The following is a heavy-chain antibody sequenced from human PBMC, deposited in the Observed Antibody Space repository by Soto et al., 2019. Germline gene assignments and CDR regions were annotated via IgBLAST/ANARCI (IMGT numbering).Heavy chain of an antibody. CDR3: AKDRMVRGVIPVYYYYGMDV. D-gene: IGHD3-10*01. CDR1: GFTFSSYG. J-gene: IGHJ6*02. Sequence: QVQLVESGGGVVQPGRSLRLSCAASGFTFSSYGMHWVRQAPGKGLEWVAVISYDGSNKYYADSVKGRFTISRDNSKNTLYLQMNSLRAEDTAVYYCAKDRMVRGVIPVYYYYGMDVWGQGTTVTVSS. CDR2: ISYDGSNK. V-gene: IGHV3-30*18.